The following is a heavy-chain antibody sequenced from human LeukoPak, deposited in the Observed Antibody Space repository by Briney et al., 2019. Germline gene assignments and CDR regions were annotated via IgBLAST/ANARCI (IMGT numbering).Heavy chain of an antibody. CDR1: GYTFTSYG. J-gene: IGHJ4*02. D-gene: IGHD2-2*01. CDR3: ASGGSSLTEFDY. Sequence: ASVKVSCKASGYTFTSYGISWVRQAPGQGLEWMGWINPNSGGTNYAQKFQGRVTMTRDTSISTAYMELSRLRSDDTAVYYCASGGSSLTEFDYWGQGTLVTVSS. V-gene: IGHV1-2*02. CDR2: INPNSGGT.